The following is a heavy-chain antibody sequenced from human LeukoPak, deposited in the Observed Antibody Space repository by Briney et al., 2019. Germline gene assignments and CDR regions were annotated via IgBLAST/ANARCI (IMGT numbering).Heavy chain of an antibody. CDR2: INPSGGST. V-gene: IGHV1-46*01. CDR1: GYTFTSYY. CDR3: ARDGGRNDYGDYDSYWFDP. Sequence: ASVKVSCKASGYTFTSYYMHWVRQAPGQGLEWMGIINPSGGSTSYAQKFQGRVTMTRDMSTSTVYMELSSLRSEDTAVYYCARDGGRNDYGDYDSYWFDPWGQGTLVTVSS. D-gene: IGHD4-17*01. J-gene: IGHJ5*02.